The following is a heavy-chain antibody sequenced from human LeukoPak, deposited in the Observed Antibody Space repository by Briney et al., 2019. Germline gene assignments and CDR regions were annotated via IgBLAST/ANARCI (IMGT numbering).Heavy chain of an antibody. J-gene: IGHJ4*02. D-gene: IGHD5-12*01. CDR1: GGTFSSYA. CDR2: IIPILGIA. Sequence: GSSVKVSCKASGGTFSSYAISWVRQAPGQGLEWMGRIIPILGIANYAQKFQGRVTITADKSTTTAYMELSSLRSEDTAVYYCATNAPRGYSGYDFYDPLDYWGQGTLVTVSS. V-gene: IGHV1-69*04. CDR3: ATNAPRGYSGYDFYDPLDY.